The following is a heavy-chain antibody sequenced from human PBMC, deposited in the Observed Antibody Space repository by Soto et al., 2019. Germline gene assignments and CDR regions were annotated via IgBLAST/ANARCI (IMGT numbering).Heavy chain of an antibody. CDR1: GGSVTNSSYY. J-gene: IGHJ4*02. CDR2: VYYRGRS. Sequence: SETLSLTCSVSGGSVTNSSYYWGWIRQSPGKGLEWIGSVYYRGRSYSKSSVKSRVTISVDTSKNRFSLSLNSVTASDTAVYFCVSQRTTVPTQAYFDYWGPGALVTVSS. CDR3: VSQRTTVPTQAYFDY. V-gene: IGHV4-39*01. D-gene: IGHD4-17*01.